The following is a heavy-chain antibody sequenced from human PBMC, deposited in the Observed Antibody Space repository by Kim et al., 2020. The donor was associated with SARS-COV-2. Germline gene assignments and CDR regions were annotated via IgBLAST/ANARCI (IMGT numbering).Heavy chain of an antibody. V-gene: IGHV3-30*02. J-gene: IGHJ5*02. CDR3: AKRDRGVVWGPFDP. Sequence: YADSVKSRFTISRDNSKKTLFLQMNSLRADDTAVYYCAKRDRGVVWGPFDPWGQGVLVTVSS. D-gene: IGHD3-10*01.